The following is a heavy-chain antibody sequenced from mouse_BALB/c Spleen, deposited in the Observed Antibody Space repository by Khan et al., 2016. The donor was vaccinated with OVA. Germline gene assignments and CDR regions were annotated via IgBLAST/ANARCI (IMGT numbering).Heavy chain of an antibody. CDR3: ARVYGGDFDY. CDR1: GYSITSDYA. Sequence: VQLKESGPGLVKPSQSLSLTCTVTGYSITSDYAWNWIRQFPGNKLEWMGYISYSGNTNYNPSLKSRISFTRDTSKNQFFLQLNSVTIEDTATYYCARVYGGDFDYWGQGTTLTVSS. CDR2: ISYSGNT. D-gene: IGHD1-1*01. V-gene: IGHV3-2*02. J-gene: IGHJ2*01.